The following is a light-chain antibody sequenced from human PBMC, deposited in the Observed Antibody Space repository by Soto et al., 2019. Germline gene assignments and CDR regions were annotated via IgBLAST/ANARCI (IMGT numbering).Light chain of an antibody. CDR2: GVT. J-gene: IGLJ2*01. Sequence: QSVLTQPASVSGSPGQSIIISCTGTDSDVGGYNYVSWYQQHPGKAPKLIIYGVTNRPSGVSNRFSGSKSGNTASLTISGLQAEDEADYYCSSYTTRSTYVVLGGGTKLTVL. CDR1: DSDVGGYNY. V-gene: IGLV2-14*01. CDR3: SSYTTRSTYVV.